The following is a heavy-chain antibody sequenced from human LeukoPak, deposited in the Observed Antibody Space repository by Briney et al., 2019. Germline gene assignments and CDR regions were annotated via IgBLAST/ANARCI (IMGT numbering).Heavy chain of an antibody. V-gene: IGHV4-34*01. CDR3: ARSDKRGYFYGLDV. D-gene: IGHD2-15*01. J-gene: IGHJ6*02. CDR2: INHSGST. CDR1: GGSFSGYY. Sequence: SETLSLTCAVYGGSFSGYYWSWIRQPPGKGLEWIGEINHSGSTNYNPSLKSRVTISVDTSKNQFSLKLSSVTAADTAVYYCARSDKRGYFYGLDVWGQGTTVTVSS.